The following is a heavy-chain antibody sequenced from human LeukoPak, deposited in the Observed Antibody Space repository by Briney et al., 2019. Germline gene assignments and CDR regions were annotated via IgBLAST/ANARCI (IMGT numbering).Heavy chain of an antibody. V-gene: IGHV3-30-3*01. CDR3: AREDYGDSRIPYYGMDV. CDR2: ISYDGSKK. D-gene: IGHD4-17*01. CDR1: GFTFSSSA. J-gene: IGHJ6*02. Sequence: GRSLRLSCAASGFTFSSSAMHWVRQAPGKGLDWVAVISYDGSKKYYADSVKGRFTISRDNSKNTLYLQMNSLRAEDTAVYYCAREDYGDSRIPYYGMDVWGQGTTVTVSS.